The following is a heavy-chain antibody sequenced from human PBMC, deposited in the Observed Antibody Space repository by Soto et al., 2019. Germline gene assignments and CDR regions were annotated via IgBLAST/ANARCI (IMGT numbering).Heavy chain of an antibody. CDR3: ARALVTDYNSRDYHYYFAMDV. J-gene: IGHJ6*02. CDR1: GGPVSGDDLY. V-gene: IGHV4-31*02. CDR2: VYHTGTT. D-gene: IGHD3-22*01. Sequence: HLQESGPGLVKPSQTLSLTCVVSGGPVSGDDLYWSWIRHLPGKGLEWIANVYHTGTTYYNPSLKSRVSMSVDTSQNQFSPILASVTAADTAVYYCARALVTDYNSRDYHYYFAMDVWGQGTSVTVSS.